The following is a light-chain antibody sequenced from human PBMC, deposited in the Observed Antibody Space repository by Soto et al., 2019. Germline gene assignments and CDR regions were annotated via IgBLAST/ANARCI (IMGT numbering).Light chain of an antibody. CDR1: SSDVGGYNY. CDR2: EVN. Sequence: QSVLTQPPSASGSPGQSVAISCTGTSSDVGGYNYVSWYQQHPGKAPKLMIYEVNKRPSGVPDRFYGSKSGNTASLTVSGLQADDEADYYCSSYAGSSNVFGTGTKATVL. V-gene: IGLV2-8*01. CDR3: SSYAGSSNV. J-gene: IGLJ1*01.